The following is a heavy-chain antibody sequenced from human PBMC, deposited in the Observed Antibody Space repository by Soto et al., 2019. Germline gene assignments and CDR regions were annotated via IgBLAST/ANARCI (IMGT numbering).Heavy chain of an antibody. J-gene: IGHJ6*02. CDR2: INPSGGST. V-gene: IGHV1-46*01. CDR1: RFTFTTYY. CDR3: ARGGAVADYYYYYGLDV. Sequence: QVQLVHSGPEVKTPGASVKISCKASRFTFTTYYMHWVRQAPGQGLEWMGVINPSGGSTSYAQNVQGRVTMTRDTSTSILYMELNSLRSEDTAVYYCARGGAVADYYYYYGLDVWGQGTTVTVSS. D-gene: IGHD6-19*01.